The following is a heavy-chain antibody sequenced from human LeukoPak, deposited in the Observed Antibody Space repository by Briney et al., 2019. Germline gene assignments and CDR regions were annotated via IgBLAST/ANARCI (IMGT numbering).Heavy chain of an antibody. Sequence: GGSLRHSCAASGFTLSSYGMHWVRQAPGKGLEWVSAISASGGSTYYADSVKGLFTISRDNSKNTLYLQMNSLRAEDTAVYYCAKDPDCTSGVCYTFFDYWGQGTLVTVSS. CDR3: AKDPDCTSGVCYTFFDY. J-gene: IGHJ4*02. V-gene: IGHV3-23*01. CDR1: GFTLSSYG. CDR2: ISASGGST. D-gene: IGHD2-8*01.